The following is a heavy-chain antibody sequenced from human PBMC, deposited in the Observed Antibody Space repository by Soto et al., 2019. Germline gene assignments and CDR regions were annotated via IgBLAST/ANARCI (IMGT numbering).Heavy chain of an antibody. D-gene: IGHD2-2*01. CDR2: ISSSSSYI. CDR1: GFTFSSYS. CDR3: ARDQEDIVVVPDVGPEMSWFDP. V-gene: IGHV3-21*01. J-gene: IGHJ5*02. Sequence: GGSLRLSCAASGFTFSSYSMNWVRQAPGKGLEWVSSISSSSSYIYYADSVKGRFTISRDNAKNSLYLQMNSLRAEDTAVYYCARDQEDIVVVPDVGPEMSWFDPWGQGTLVTVSS.